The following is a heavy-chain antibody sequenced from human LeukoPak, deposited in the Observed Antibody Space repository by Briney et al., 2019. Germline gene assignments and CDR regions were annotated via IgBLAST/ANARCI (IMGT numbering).Heavy chain of an antibody. V-gene: IGHV3-30*03. J-gene: IGHJ5*02. CDR2: ISYDGSNT. D-gene: IGHD3-9*01. Sequence: PGGSLRLSCAASGFTFSSYSMNWVRQAPGKGLEWVSVISYDGSNTYYENSVKGRFTVTRDNSKNTLYLQMNSLTPEDTSIYYCVRDGHYDVLTGYLVHWLDPWGQGTLVTVSS. CDR3: VRDGHYDVLTGYLVHWLDP. CDR1: GFTFSSYS.